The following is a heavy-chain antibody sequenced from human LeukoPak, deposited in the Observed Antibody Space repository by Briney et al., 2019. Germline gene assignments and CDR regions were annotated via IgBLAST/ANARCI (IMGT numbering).Heavy chain of an antibody. Sequence: SETLSLTCTVSGGSISGYYWSWIRQPPGKGLEWVGYISYSGSTNYNPSLKSRVTISVDTSKNQLSLKLNSVTAADTAIYYCARDGRAGSLFAYWGQGTLVTVSS. J-gene: IGHJ4*02. V-gene: IGHV4-59*01. CDR2: ISYSGST. CDR1: GGSISGYY. CDR3: ARDGRAGSLFAY. D-gene: IGHD6-19*01.